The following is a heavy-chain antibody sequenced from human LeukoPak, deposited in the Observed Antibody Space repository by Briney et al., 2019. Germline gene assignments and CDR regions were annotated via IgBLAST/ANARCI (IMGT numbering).Heavy chain of an antibody. CDR1: GFTFSTYG. CDR2: IGYDGSNK. D-gene: IGHD3-10*01. Sequence: GGSLRLSCAASGFTFSTYGMHWVRQAPGKGLEWVAVIGYDGSNKYYADSVKGRFTISRDNSKNTLYLQMNSLSAEDTAVYSCARDKASKSYYGSGSYFDYWGQGTLFTVSS. CDR3: ARDKASKSYYGSGSYFDY. V-gene: IGHV3-33*01. J-gene: IGHJ4*02.